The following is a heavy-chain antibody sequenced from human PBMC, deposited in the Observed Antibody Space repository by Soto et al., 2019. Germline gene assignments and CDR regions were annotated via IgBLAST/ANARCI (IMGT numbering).Heavy chain of an antibody. CDR3: ARDRKYYYDSSGPNWFDP. CDR1: GYTFTSYY. D-gene: IGHD3-22*01. J-gene: IGHJ5*02. CDR2: INPSGGST. V-gene: IGHV1-46*01. Sequence: XSVKVSCKASGYTFTSYYMHLVRHTPGQGLEWMGIINPSGGSTSYAQKFQGRVTMTRDTSTSTVYMELSSLRSEDTAVYYCARDRKYYYDSSGPNWFDPWGQGTLVTVFS.